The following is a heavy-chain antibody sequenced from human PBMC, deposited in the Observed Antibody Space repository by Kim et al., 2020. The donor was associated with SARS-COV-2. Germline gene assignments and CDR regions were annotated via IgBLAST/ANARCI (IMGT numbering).Heavy chain of an antibody. CDR3: ARDNHARRDGYTHSGSYFRHYYYYGMDV. J-gene: IGHJ6*02. CDR1: GGSISSGGYY. V-gene: IGHV4-31*03. Sequence: SETLSLTCTVSGGSISSGGYYWSWIRQHPGKGLEWIGYIYYSGSTYYNPSLKSRVTISVDTSKNQFSLKLSSVTAADTAVYYCARDNHARRDGYTHSGSYFRHYYYYGMDVWGQGTTVTVSS. D-gene: IGHD1-26*01. CDR2: IYYSGST.